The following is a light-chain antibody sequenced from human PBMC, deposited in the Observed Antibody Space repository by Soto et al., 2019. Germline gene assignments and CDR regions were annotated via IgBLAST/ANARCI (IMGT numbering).Light chain of an antibody. Sequence: DIQMTQSPSSLSASVGDRVTITCRASQSISSYLNWYQHKPEKAPKLLIYAASSLQSAVPSRFSGSGSGTDFTLTVSSLQPEDCATYYCQQTYSIPYTFGQGTKLEIK. CDR2: AAS. CDR3: QQTYSIPYT. J-gene: IGKJ2*01. CDR1: QSISSY. V-gene: IGKV1-39*01.